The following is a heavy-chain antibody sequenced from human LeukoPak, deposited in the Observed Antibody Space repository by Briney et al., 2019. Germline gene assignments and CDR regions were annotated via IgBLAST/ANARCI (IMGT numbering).Heavy chain of an antibody. J-gene: IGHJ4*02. Sequence: KPSETLSLTCTVSGGSISSYYWNWIRQPPGKGLEWIGYISYSGSTNYNPSLKSRVTISADTSKNQVSLTLSSVTAADTAVYYCARHPELYFFDYWGQGTLVTVSS. CDR1: GGSISSYY. D-gene: IGHD3-10*01. CDR2: ISYSGST. V-gene: IGHV4-59*08. CDR3: ARHPELYFFDY.